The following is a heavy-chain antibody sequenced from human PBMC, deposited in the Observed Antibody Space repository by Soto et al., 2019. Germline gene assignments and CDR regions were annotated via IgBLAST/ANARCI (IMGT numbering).Heavy chain of an antibody. J-gene: IGHJ4*02. Sequence: QVQLVESGGGVVQPGRSLRLSCAASGFTFSSYGMHWVRQAPGKGLAWVAVISYDGSNKYYADSVKGRFTISRDNSKNTLYLQMNSLRAEDTAVYYCAKDRSHPTDIVVVLDYWGQGTLVTVSS. V-gene: IGHV3-30*18. CDR3: AKDRSHPTDIVVVLDY. CDR2: ISYDGSNK. D-gene: IGHD2-2*01. CDR1: GFTFSSYG.